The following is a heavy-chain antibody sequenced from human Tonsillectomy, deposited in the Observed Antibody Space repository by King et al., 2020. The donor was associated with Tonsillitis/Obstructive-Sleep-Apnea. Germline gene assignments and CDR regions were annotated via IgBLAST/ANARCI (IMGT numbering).Heavy chain of an antibody. V-gene: IGHV3-30*18. J-gene: IGHJ6*03. D-gene: IGHD4-23*01. CDR3: AKVLSVTPSYYYYYMDV. CDR1: VFIFSSYG. Sequence: VQLVESGGGVVQPGRSLRLSWAASVFIFSSYGMHWVPQAPGKGLEWVSVILYDGSDKYYAYSVKGRFTISRDNSKNTLYLQMNSLRAEDTAVYYCAKVLSVTPSYYYYYMDVWGKGTTVTVSS. CDR2: ILYDGSDK.